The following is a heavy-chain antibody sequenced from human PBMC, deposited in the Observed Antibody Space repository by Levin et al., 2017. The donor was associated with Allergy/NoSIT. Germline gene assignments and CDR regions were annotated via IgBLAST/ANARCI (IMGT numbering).Heavy chain of an antibody. CDR1: GFTFSSYS. D-gene: IGHD2-2*01. CDR2: ISSSSSTI. V-gene: IGHV3-48*01. J-gene: IGHJ3*02. Sequence: ETLSLTCAASGFTFSSYSMNWVRQAPGKGLEWVSYISSSSSTIYYADSVKGRFTISRDNAKNSLYLQMNSLRAEDTAVYYCARVRYCSSTSCYGAFDIWGQGTMVTVSS. CDR3: ARVRYCSSTSCYGAFDI.